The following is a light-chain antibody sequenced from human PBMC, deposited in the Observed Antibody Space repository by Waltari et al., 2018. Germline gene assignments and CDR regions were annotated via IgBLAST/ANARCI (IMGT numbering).Light chain of an antibody. CDR3: SSYTSSSTWV. CDR2: EVS. CDR1: SSDVGSYNR. V-gene: IGLV2-18*02. Sequence: QSALTQPPSVSGSPGQSVTISCTGTSSDVGSYNRVSWYQQPPGTAPKLVIYEVSNRPSGRPVRFSGSKSGNTASLTISGRQAEDEADYYCSSYTSSSTWVFGGGTKLTVL. J-gene: IGLJ3*02.